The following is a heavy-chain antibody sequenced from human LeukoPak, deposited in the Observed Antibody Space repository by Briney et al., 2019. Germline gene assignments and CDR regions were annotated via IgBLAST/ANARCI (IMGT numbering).Heavy chain of an antibody. Sequence: GASVKVSCKASGYTFTSYYMHWVRQAPGQGLEWMGIINPSGGSTSYAQKFQGRVTMTRDMSTSTVYMELSSLRSEDTAVYYCAREQLGYCSGGSCDYFDYWGQGTLVTVSS. CDR2: INPSGGST. J-gene: IGHJ4*02. D-gene: IGHD2-15*01. V-gene: IGHV1-46*01. CDR3: AREQLGYCSGGSCDYFDY. CDR1: GYTFTSYY.